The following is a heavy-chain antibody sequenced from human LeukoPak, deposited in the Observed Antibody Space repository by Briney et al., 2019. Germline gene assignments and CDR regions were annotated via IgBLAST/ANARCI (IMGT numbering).Heavy chain of an antibody. CDR1: GGSFSGYY. D-gene: IGHD3-10*01. Sequence: NPSETLSLTCAVYGGSFSGYYWSWIRQPPGKGLEWIGEINHSGSTNYNPSLKSRVTISIDTSKNQFSLKLSSVTAADTAVYYCAKDRQGRLASFSYYFDYWGQGTLVTVSS. V-gene: IGHV4-34*01. CDR2: INHSGST. CDR3: AKDRQGRLASFSYYFDY. J-gene: IGHJ4*02.